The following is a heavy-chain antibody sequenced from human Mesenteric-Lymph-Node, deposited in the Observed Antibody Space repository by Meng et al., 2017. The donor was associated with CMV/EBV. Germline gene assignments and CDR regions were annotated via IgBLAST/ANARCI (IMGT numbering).Heavy chain of an antibody. J-gene: IGHJ5*02. V-gene: IGHV4-61*01. CDR3: ASDPDPAGGFDP. CDR1: GDSVSSGSHY. D-gene: IGHD3-10*01. CDR2: IYNTGST. Sequence: SETLSLTCTVSGDSVSSGSHYWTWVRQPPGKGLEWIGYIYNTGSTDYSPSLKSRVTISVDMSKTQLSLKLSSVTAADTAVYYCASDPDPAGGFDPWGQGTLVTVSS.